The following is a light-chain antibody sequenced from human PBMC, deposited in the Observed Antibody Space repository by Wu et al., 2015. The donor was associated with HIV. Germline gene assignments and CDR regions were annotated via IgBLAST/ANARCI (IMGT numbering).Light chain of an antibody. CDR2: GAS. J-gene: IGKJ2*03. CDR3: QQYNNWPYS. Sequence: EIVMTQSPATLSVSPGERATLSCRASQNIRSNLAWYQQRPGQAPRLLIYGASTRATGIPVRFSGSASGTEYTLTISSLQSEDFAVYYCQQYNNWPYSFGRGVPSVEIK. V-gene: IGKV3-15*01. CDR1: QNIRSN.